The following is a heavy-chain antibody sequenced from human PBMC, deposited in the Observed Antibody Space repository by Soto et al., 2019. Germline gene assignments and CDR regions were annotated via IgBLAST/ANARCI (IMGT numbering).Heavy chain of an antibody. D-gene: IGHD3-9*01. CDR2: ISGTGRVT. Sequence: EVQLLESGGGLVQPGGSLKISCAVSGFTFSSYAMSWVRQAPGKGLEWVSGISGTGRVTNYAESVNGRFTISRDNPKNTLYLEMKSLRAEDTAVYYCAKDVHYDIVTGIEYFDHWGQGTLVTVSS. CDR3: AKDVHYDIVTGIEYFDH. V-gene: IGHV3-23*01. CDR1: GFTFSSYA. J-gene: IGHJ1*01.